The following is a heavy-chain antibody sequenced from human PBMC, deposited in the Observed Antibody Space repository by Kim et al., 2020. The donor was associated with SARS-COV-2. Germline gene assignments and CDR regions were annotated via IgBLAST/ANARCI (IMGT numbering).Heavy chain of an antibody. D-gene: IGHD4-4*01. J-gene: IGHJ4*02. V-gene: IGHV3-21*01. Sequence: SYIYYADSVQGRFTISRDNAKNSLYLQMNSVRAEDTAVYYCARDPTENDYWGQGTLVTVSS. CDR2: SYI. CDR3: ARDPTENDY.